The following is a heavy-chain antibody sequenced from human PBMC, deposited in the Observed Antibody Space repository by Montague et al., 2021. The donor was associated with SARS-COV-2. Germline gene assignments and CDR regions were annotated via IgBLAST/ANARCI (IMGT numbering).Heavy chain of an antibody. Sequence: TLSLTCTVSGGSISSGSYYWSWTRQPAGKGLEWIGRIYTSGSTNYNPSLKSRATISVDTSKNQFSLRLSSVTAADTAVYYCARVGVGTMVRGVIPAYYYYGMDVWGQGTTVTVSS. CDR3: ARVGVGTMVRGVIPAYYYYGMDV. CDR1: GGSISSGSYY. D-gene: IGHD3-10*01. CDR2: IYTSGST. V-gene: IGHV4-61*02. J-gene: IGHJ6*02.